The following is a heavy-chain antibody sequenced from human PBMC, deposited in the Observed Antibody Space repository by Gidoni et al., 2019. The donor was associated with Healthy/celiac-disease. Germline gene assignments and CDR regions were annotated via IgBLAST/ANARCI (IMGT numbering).Heavy chain of an antibody. CDR1: GYTFTSYY. CDR3: ARDQVQSGYCSSTSCYYGMDV. V-gene: IGHV1-46*01. J-gene: IGHJ6*02. CDR2: INPSGGST. Sequence: QVQLVQSGAEVKKPGASVKVSCKASGYTFTSYYMHWLRQAPGQGLEWMGIINPSGGSTSYAQKFQGRVTMTRDTSTSTVYMELSSLRSEDTAVYYCARDQVQSGYCSSTSCYYGMDVWGQGTTVTVSS. D-gene: IGHD2-2*01.